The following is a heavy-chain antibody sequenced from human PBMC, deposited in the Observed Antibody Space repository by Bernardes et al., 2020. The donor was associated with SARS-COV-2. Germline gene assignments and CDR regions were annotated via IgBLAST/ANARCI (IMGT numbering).Heavy chain of an antibody. J-gene: IGHJ4*02. V-gene: IGHV1-2*02. CDR3: ARLYCDTTRCHNELDY. D-gene: IGHD2-2*01. CDR1: GYTFTGYY. CDR2: INPNSGGT. Sequence: ASVKVSCKASGYTFTGYYIHWVRQAPGQGLEWMGWINPNSGGTIYAQKFQGRGTLTTDTSTSTAYMELRSLRSDDTAVYYCARLYCDTTRCHNELDYWGQGTLVTVSS.